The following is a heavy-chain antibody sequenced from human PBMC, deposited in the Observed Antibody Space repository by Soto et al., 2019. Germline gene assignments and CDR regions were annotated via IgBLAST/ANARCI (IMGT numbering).Heavy chain of an antibody. J-gene: IGHJ4*02. D-gene: IGHD6-13*01. V-gene: IGHV4-31*01. CDR1: GGSISSGGYY. Sequence: QVQLQESGPGLVKPSQTLSLTCTVSGGSISSGGYYWSWIRQHPGKGLEWIGDIYYSGSTYYNPSLKXXVXIXXDTSKNQFSLKLSSVTAADTAVYYCARSKQQLADYWGQGTLVTVSS. CDR3: ARSKQQLADY. CDR2: IYYSGST.